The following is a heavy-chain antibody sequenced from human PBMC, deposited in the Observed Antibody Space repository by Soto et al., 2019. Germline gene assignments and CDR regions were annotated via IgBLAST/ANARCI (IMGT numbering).Heavy chain of an antibody. J-gene: IGHJ4*02. CDR3: ARGVGGDAFFDT. CDR2: ISGGAENT. CDR1: GFTFSDYG. Sequence: EVQLLESGGGLVRPGGSLRLSCIASGFTFSDYGMSWVRQAPGKGLEWVSTISGGAENTHYADSVNGRFTISRDNSKNIQYLQMSGLRAEETDLYYCARGVGGDAFFDTWGQGALVTVSS. V-gene: IGHV3-23*01. D-gene: IGHD1-26*01.